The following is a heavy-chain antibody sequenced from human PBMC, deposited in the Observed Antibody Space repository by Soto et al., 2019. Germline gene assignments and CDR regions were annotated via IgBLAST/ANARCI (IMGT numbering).Heavy chain of an antibody. V-gene: IGHV1-3*01. J-gene: IGHJ3*02. CDR2: INAGNGNT. Sequence: QVQLVQSGAEVKKPGASVKVSCKASGYTFTSYAMHWVRQAPGQRLEWMGWINAGNGNTKYSQKFQGRVTITRDTSAITAYMELSSLRSEDTAVYYCARVLSKDVVVVAAPWGAFDIWGQGTMVTVSS. CDR3: ARVLSKDVVVVAAPWGAFDI. D-gene: IGHD2-15*01. CDR1: GYTFTSYA.